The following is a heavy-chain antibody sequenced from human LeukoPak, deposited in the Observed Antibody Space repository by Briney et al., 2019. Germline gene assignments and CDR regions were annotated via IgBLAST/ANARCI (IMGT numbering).Heavy chain of an antibody. J-gene: IGHJ4*02. V-gene: IGHV1-46*01. CDR2: INPSGGST. CDR1: GYTFTSYD. Sequence: ASVKVSCKASGYTFTSYDINWVRQATGQGLEWMGIINPSGGSTSYAQKFQGRVTMTRDTSTSTVYMELSSLRSEDTAVYYCAGATVTGPYYFDYWGQGTLVTVSS. D-gene: IGHD4-17*01. CDR3: AGATVTGPYYFDY.